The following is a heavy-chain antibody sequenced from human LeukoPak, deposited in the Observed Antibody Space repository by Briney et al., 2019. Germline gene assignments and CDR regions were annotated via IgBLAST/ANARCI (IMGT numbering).Heavy chain of an antibody. J-gene: IGHJ4*02. CDR1: GFTFSSYA. CDR2: ISGSGGST. D-gene: IGHD3-10*01. V-gene: IGHV3-23*01. Sequence: GGSLRLSCAASGFTFSSYAKSWVRQAPGKGLEWVSAISGSGGSTYYADSVKGRFTISRDNSKNTLYLQMNSLRAEDTAVYYCAKDLGARRGQSDYYGLGSYGRRAFDYWGQGTLVTVSS. CDR3: AKDLGARRGQSDYYGLGSYGRRAFDY.